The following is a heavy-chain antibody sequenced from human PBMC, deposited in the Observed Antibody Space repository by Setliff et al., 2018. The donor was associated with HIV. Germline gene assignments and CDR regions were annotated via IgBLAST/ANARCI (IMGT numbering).Heavy chain of an antibody. V-gene: IGHV4-39*01. CDR1: GDSVNDRSYF. Sequence: SETLSLTCTVSGDSVNDRSYFWGWIRQPPGKGLEWIGTFSYNGDSRYNTSLKSRVTISVDTSKNQFSLNLNSVTAADTAVYYCVRHHYSDFSGDPDWFDPWGQGILVTVSS. J-gene: IGHJ5*02. D-gene: IGHD3-22*01. CDR2: FSYNGDS. CDR3: VRHHYSDFSGDPDWFDP.